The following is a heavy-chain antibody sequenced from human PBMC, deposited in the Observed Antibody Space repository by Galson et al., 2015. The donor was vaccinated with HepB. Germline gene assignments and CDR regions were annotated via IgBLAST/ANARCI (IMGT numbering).Heavy chain of an antibody. CDR3: AKGGSSSWRGPLDY. V-gene: IGHV3-23*01. CDR2: ISGSGGST. D-gene: IGHD6-13*01. J-gene: IGHJ4*02. CDR1: GFTFSSYA. Sequence: SLRLSCAASGFTFSSYAMSWVRQAPGKGLEWVSAISGSGGSTYYADSVKGRFTISRDDSKKTLYLQMNSLRGEDTAIYYCAKGGSSSWRGPLDYWGQGTLVTVSS.